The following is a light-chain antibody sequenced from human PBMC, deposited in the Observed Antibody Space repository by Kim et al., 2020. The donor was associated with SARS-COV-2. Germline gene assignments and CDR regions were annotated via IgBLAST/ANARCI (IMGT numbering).Light chain of an antibody. CDR3: SSYAGSNSVV. V-gene: IGLV2-8*01. J-gene: IGLJ2*01. Sequence: GQSVTISCTGTSSAVGGYNYVSWYQQHPGKAPKLMIYEVSKRPSGVPDRFSGSKSGNTASLTVSGLQAEDEADYYCSSYAGSNSVVFGGGTQLTVL. CDR1: SSAVGGYNY. CDR2: EVS.